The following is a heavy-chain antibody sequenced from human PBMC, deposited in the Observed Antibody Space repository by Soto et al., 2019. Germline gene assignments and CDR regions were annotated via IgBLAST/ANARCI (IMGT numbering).Heavy chain of an antibody. CDR3: ARDNSSSWYGQTNWFDP. CDR1: GFTFSSYG. Sequence: QVQLVESGGGVVQPGRSLRLSCAASGFTFSSYGMHWVRQAPGKGLEWVAVIWYDGSNKYYADSVKGRFTISRDNSKNTLYLQMNSLRAEETAVYYCARDNSSSWYGQTNWFDPWGQGTLVTVSS. V-gene: IGHV3-33*01. J-gene: IGHJ5*02. D-gene: IGHD6-13*01. CDR2: IWYDGSNK.